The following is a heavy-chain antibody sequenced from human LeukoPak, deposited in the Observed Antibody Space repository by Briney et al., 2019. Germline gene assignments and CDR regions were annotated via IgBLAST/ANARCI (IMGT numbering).Heavy chain of an antibody. Sequence: GSLRLSCVASGFTFSSYAMSWVRQAPGKGLEWVSSISDSGGRTYHADSVKGRFTISRDNAKNSLYLQMSSLRAEDTAVYYCAREGSDWNYYYYMDVWGKGTTVTISS. J-gene: IGHJ6*03. CDR3: AREGSDWNYYYYMDV. D-gene: IGHD6-19*01. CDR1: GFTFSSYA. V-gene: IGHV3-23*01. CDR2: ISDSGGRT.